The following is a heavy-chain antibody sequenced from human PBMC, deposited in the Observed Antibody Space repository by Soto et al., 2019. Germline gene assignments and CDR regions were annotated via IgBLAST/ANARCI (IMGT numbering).Heavy chain of an antibody. CDR3: AAGIVVNAPGY. Sequence: QMQLVQSGPEVKKPGTSVKVSCKASGFTFTSSAMQWVRQARGQRPEWIGWIGFGSGNTNYAQKIQERVTFTRDMSTSTVYMELSSLRSEDTAVYYCAAGIVVNAPGYWGQGTLVTVSS. V-gene: IGHV1-58*02. D-gene: IGHD3-22*01. CDR2: IGFGSGNT. J-gene: IGHJ4*02. CDR1: GFTFTSSA.